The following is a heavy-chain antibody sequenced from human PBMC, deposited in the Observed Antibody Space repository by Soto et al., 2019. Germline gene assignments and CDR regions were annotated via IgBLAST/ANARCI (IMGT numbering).Heavy chain of an antibody. D-gene: IGHD1-1*01. CDR2: ISAHNGNT. CDR3: ARGRYGDY. CDR1: GYAFTTYG. J-gene: IGHJ4*02. V-gene: IGHV1-18*01. Sequence: QVHLVQSGAEVKKPGASVKVSCKGSGYAFTTYGITWVRQAPGQGLEWMGWISAHNGNTNYAQKLQGRVTVTRDTPTSTAYMEPRGVRSDGAAVYCCARGRYGDYWGQGALVTVSS.